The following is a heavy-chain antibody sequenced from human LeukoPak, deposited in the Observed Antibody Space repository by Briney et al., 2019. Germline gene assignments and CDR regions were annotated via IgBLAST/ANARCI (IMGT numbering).Heavy chain of an antibody. J-gene: IGHJ4*02. CDR1: GFTFSSYE. Sequence: GGSLRLSCAASGFTFSSYEMNWVRQAPGKGLEWVSGIFWNGGSTSYADSVKGRFTISRDNAKNSLYLQMNSLRAEDTALYYCARDPTYYSVSGTYRYFDYWGQGTLVTVSS. CDR2: IFWNGGST. D-gene: IGHD3-10*01. CDR3: ARDPTYYSVSGTYRYFDY. V-gene: IGHV3-20*04.